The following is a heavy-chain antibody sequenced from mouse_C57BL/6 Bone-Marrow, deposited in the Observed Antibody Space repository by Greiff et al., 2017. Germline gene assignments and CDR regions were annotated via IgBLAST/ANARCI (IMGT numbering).Heavy chain of an antibody. J-gene: IGHJ2*01. V-gene: IGHV1-26*01. D-gene: IGHD1-1*01. CDR3: AKIGNYYGGRVQDY. CDR2: ITPNNGGT. Sequence: VQLQQSGPELVKPGASVKISCKASGYTFTDYYMNWVKQSHGKSLEWIGDITPNNGGTSYNPQFKGNDTLTVDKSSSTAYMELRSVTSEETADYYCAKIGNYYGGRVQDYWGQGTTLTVSS. CDR1: GYTFTDYY.